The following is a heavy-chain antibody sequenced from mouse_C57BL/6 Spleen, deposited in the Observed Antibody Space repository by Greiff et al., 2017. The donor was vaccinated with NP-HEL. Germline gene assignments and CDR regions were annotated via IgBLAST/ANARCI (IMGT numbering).Heavy chain of an antibody. Sequence: EVQLQQSGAELVRPGASVKLSCTASGFNIKDDYMHWVKQRPEQGLEWIGWIDPENGDTEYASKFQGKATITADTSSNTAYLQLSSLTSDDTAVYYCTTSIYYGSSSFAYWGQGTLVTVSA. J-gene: IGHJ3*01. CDR1: GFNIKDDY. CDR3: TTSIYYGSSSFAY. V-gene: IGHV14-4*01. CDR2: IDPENGDT. D-gene: IGHD1-1*01.